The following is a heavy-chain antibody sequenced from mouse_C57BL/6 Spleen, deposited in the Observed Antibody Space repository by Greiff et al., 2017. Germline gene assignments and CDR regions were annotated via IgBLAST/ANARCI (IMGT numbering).Heavy chain of an antibody. CDR2: IDPETGGT. CDR3: TRSRSNYDFDY. CDR1: GYTFTDYE. Sequence: QVQLQQSGAELVRPGASVTLSCKASGYTFTDYEMHWVKQTPVHGLEWIGAIDPETGGTAYNQKFKGKAILTADKSSSTAYMELRSLTSEDSAVYYCTRSRSNYDFDYWGQGTTLTVSS. D-gene: IGHD2-5*01. J-gene: IGHJ2*01. V-gene: IGHV1-15*01.